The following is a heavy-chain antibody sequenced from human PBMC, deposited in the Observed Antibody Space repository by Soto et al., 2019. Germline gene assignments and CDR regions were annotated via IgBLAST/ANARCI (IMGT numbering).Heavy chain of an antibody. V-gene: IGHV4-59*01. CDR1: GGSISSYY. CDR3: ARGPQDYGSGGYYNAPSLWWFDP. D-gene: IGHD3-10*01. J-gene: IGHJ5*02. CDR2: IYYSGST. Sequence: ETLSLTCTVSGGSISSYYWSWIRQPPGKGLEWIGYIYYSGSTNYNPSLKSRVTISVDTSKNQFSLKLSSVTAADTAVYYCARGPQDYGSGGYYNAPSLWWFDPWGQGTLVTVSS.